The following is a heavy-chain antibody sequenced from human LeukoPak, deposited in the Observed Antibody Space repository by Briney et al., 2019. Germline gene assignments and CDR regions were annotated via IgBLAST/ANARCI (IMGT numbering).Heavy chain of an antibody. V-gene: IGHV4-39*01. CDR3: AGTVVTEDWYFDL. Sequence: SETLSLTCTVSGGSISSSSYYWGWIRQPPGKGLEWIGSIYYSGSTYYNPSLKSRVTISVDTSKNQCSLKLSSVTAADTAVYYCAGTVVTEDWYFDLWGRGTLVTVSS. CDR2: IYYSGST. J-gene: IGHJ2*01. CDR1: GGSISSSSYY. D-gene: IGHD4-23*01.